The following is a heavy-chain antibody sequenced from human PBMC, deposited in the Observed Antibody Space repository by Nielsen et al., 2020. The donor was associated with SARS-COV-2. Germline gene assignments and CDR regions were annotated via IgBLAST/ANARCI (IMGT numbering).Heavy chain of an antibody. CDR3: ARVSRAYCGGDCYPELDY. CDR2: ISSSSSYI. CDR1: GFTFSSYS. J-gene: IGHJ4*02. D-gene: IGHD2-21*02. V-gene: IGHV3-21*01. Sequence: GESLKISCAASGFTFSSYSMNWVRQAPGKGLEWVSSISSSSSYIYYADSVKGRFTISRDNAKNSLYLQMNSLRAEDTAVYYCARVSRAYCGGDCYPELDYWGQGTLVTVSS.